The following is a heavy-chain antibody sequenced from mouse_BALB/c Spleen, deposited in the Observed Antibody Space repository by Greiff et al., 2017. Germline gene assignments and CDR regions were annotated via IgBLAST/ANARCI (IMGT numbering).Heavy chain of an antibody. CDR1: GFTFSDYY. CDR3: ARGYGSPYWYFDV. Sequence: VQLKESGGGLVKPGGSLKLSCAASGFTFSDYYMYWVRQTPEKRLEWVATISDGGSYTYYPDSVKGRFTISRDNAKNNLYLQMSSLKSEDTAMYYCARGYGSPYWYFDVWGAGTTVTVSS. J-gene: IGHJ1*01. CDR2: ISDGGSYT. D-gene: IGHD1-1*01. V-gene: IGHV5-4*02.